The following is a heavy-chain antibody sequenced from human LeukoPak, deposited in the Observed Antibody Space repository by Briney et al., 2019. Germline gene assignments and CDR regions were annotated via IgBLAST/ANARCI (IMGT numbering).Heavy chain of an antibody. CDR2: IYYSGST. V-gene: IGHV4-59*01. D-gene: IGHD2-15*01. J-gene: IGHJ6*03. CDR1: AGSISKYY. Sequence: ASETLSLTCTVSAGSISKYYWSWIRQPPGKGLEWIGYIYYSGSTNYNPSLKSRVTISIDTSKNQFSLKLSSVTAVDTAVYYCATWRYCSGGSCYGNYYMDVWGKGTTVTVSS. CDR3: ATWRYCSGGSCYGNYYMDV.